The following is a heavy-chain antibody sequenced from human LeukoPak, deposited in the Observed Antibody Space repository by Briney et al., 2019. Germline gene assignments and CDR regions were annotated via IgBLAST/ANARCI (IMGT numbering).Heavy chain of an antibody. CDR3: ARDRGAYCGGDCYLGFDY. D-gene: IGHD2-21*02. CDR2: IAGSSGYI. Sequence: GGSLRLSCAASGFTFSTYWMNWVRQAPGKGLEWVSSIAGSSGYISYADSVKGRFTISRDNAKKSLYLQVTSLTAEDTAVYYCARDRGAYCGGDCYLGFDYWGRGTLVTVSS. V-gene: IGHV3-21*01. J-gene: IGHJ4*01. CDR1: GFTFSTYW.